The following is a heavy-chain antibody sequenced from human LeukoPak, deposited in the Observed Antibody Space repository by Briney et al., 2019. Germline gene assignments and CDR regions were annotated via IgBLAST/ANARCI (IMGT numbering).Heavy chain of an antibody. Sequence: SVKVSCKASGGTFSSYAISWVRQAPGQGLEWMGGIIPIFGKANYAQKFQGRVTITTDESTSTAYMELSSLRSEDTAVYYCARGGLSMVRGVPFDYWGQGTLVTVSS. CDR2: IIPIFGKA. CDR1: GGTFSSYA. J-gene: IGHJ4*02. CDR3: ARGGLSMVRGVPFDY. V-gene: IGHV1-69*05. D-gene: IGHD3-10*01.